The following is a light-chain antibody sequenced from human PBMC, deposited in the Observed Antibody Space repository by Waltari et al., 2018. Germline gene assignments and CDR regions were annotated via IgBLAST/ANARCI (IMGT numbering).Light chain of an antibody. V-gene: IGKV3-11*01. CDR3: QQRTSWPPGLS. CDR1: QSVSNN. Sequence: EIVLTQSPATLSLSPGERATLSCRASQSVSNNLAWYQQKPGQAPRLLIHDVSSRATGIPARISARGAGTDFTLTINSLEPEDSAVYYCQQRTSWPPGLSFGGGTKVEIK. J-gene: IGKJ4*01. CDR2: DVS.